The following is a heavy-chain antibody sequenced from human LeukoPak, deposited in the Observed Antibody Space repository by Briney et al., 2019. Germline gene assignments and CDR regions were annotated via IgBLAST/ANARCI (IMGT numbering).Heavy chain of an antibody. CDR3: AREDSSSWAVDY. CDR2: IYYSGST. V-gene: IGHV4-59*01. CDR1: GGSISSYY. J-gene: IGHJ4*02. D-gene: IGHD6-13*01. Sequence: SETLSLTCTVSGGSISSYYWSWIRQPPGKGLEWIGYIYYSGSTNHNPSLKSRVTISVDTSKNQFSLKLSSVTAADTAVYYCAREDSSSWAVDYWGQGTLVTVSS.